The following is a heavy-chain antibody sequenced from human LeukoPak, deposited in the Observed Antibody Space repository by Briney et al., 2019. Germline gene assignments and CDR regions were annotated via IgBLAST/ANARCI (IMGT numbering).Heavy chain of an antibody. CDR3: AKGNDWYYSDC. CDR1: RLAFSSYA. V-gene: IGHV3-23*01. CDR2: ISRSGDST. D-gene: IGHD2-21*01. J-gene: IGHJ4*02. Sequence: GGSLRLSCVSCRLAFSSYAMYWVRQAPGKGLEWVSAISRSGDSTFYADSVKGRFTISRDSSQNTLYLQMNSLRAEDTALYYCAKGNDWYYSDCWGQGTLVTVSS.